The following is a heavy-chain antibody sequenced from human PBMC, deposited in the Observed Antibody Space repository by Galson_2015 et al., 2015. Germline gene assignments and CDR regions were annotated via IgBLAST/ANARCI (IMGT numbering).Heavy chain of an antibody. CDR2: IVYDGSNK. V-gene: IGHV3-30*03. Sequence: SLRLSCAASGFTFSSYGMHWVRQAPDKGLEWVAIIVYDGSNKYYADSVKGRFTISRDNSKNTLYLQMFSLRPEDTAVYYCARGDGDYWGQGTLVTVSS. J-gene: IGHJ4*02. CDR1: GFTFSSYG. CDR3: ARGDGDY.